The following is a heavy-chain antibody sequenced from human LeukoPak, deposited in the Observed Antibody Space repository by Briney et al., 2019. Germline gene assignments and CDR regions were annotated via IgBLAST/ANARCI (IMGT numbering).Heavy chain of an antibody. Sequence: PSETLSLTCTVSGDSISSSSYYWGWIRQPPGKGLEWIGSIYYSGSTYYNPSLKSRVTISVDTSKNQFSLKLSSVTAADTAVYYCANPLPYHYGSGSPSGSVHAFDIWGQGTMVTVSS. CDR3: ANPLPYHYGSGSPSGSVHAFDI. CDR2: IYYSGST. V-gene: IGHV4-39*01. D-gene: IGHD3-10*01. CDR1: GDSISSSSYY. J-gene: IGHJ3*02.